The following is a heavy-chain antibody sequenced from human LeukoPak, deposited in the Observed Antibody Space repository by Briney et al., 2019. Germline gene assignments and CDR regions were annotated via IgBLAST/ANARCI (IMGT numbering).Heavy chain of an antibody. V-gene: IGHV3-20*04. Sequence: PGGSLRLSCAASGFTFDDYGMSWVRQAPGKGLEWVSGINWNGGSTGYADSVKGRFTISRDNAKNSLYLQMNSLRAEDTALHYCARVSEGINSYYYYYYMDVWGKGTTVTVSS. CDR2: INWNGGST. D-gene: IGHD1-1*01. CDR3: ARVSEGINSYYYYYYMDV. J-gene: IGHJ6*03. CDR1: GFTFDDYG.